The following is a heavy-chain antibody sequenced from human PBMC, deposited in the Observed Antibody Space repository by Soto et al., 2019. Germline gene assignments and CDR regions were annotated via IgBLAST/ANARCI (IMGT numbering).Heavy chain of an antibody. Sequence: SDTLSLTCAVYGGSFSGYYWSWIRQPPGKGLEWIGEINHSGSTNYNPSLKSRVTISVDTSKNQFSLKLSSVTAADTAVYYCARKVGVAATMAFDIWGQGIMVTVSS. V-gene: IGHV4-34*01. CDR3: ARKVGVAATMAFDI. CDR1: GGSFSGYY. J-gene: IGHJ3*02. CDR2: INHSGST. D-gene: IGHD2-15*01.